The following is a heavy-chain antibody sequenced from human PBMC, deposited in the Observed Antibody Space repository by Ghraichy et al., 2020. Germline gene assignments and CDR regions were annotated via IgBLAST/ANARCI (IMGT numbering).Heavy chain of an antibody. CDR1: GDSITLSGYY. CDR2: IYSTGNT. Sequence: SQTLSLTCTVSGDSITLSGYYWGWIRQPPGKELEWIETIYSTGNTYYHPSLKSRVTLSVDTSKNQFSLKLTSVSAADTAVYYCARSSFHYYGMDVWGQGTTVTVSS. D-gene: IGHD6-6*01. J-gene: IGHJ6*02. V-gene: IGHV4-39*01. CDR3: ARSSFHYYGMDV.